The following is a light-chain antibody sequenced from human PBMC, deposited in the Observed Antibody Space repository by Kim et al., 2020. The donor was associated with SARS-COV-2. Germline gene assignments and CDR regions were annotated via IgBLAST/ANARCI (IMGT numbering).Light chain of an antibody. CDR3: NSRDSSGNRVV. CDR1: SLRNFY. J-gene: IGLJ2*01. CDR2: DKN. Sequence: SELTQDPAVSVALGQTVRITCQGDSLRNFYGGWYQQKSGQAPVLVIYDKNNRPSGIPDRFSGSRSGNTVSLTITGAQAEDEADYYCNSRDSSGNRVVFG. V-gene: IGLV3-19*01.